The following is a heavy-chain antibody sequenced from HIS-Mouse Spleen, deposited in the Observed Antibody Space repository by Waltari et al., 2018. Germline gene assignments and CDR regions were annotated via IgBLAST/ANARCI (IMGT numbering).Heavy chain of an antibody. CDR1: GGSISSSSYY. CDR2: IYYSGST. J-gene: IGHJ3*02. D-gene: IGHD4-17*01. CDR3: ARVPGDYSGAFDI. V-gene: IGHV4-39*07. Sequence: QLQLQESGPGLVKPSETLSLTCTVSGGSISSSSYYWGWIRQPPGKGLERIGSIYYSGSTYYNPSLKNRVTISVDTSKNQFSLKLSSVTAADTAVYYCARVPGDYSGAFDIWGQGTMVTVSS.